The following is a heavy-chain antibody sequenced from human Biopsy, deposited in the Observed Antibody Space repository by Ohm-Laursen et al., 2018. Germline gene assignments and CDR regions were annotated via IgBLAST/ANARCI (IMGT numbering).Heavy chain of an antibody. CDR2: IFNSANT. V-gene: IGHV4-31*01. J-gene: IGHJ5*02. D-gene: IGHD3-22*01. CDR3: ARGDYFDSNGYFWFDP. CDR1: GGSISSGGSY. Sequence: TLSLTCTVPGGSISSGGSYWSWIRQRPGKGLEWIGYIFNSANTYYNPSLKNLITISGDTSKNQFSLKLSSVTAADTAVYYCARGDYFDSNGYFWFDPWGQGTLVTVSS.